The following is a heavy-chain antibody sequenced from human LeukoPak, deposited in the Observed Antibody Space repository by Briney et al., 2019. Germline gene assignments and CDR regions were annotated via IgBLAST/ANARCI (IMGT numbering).Heavy chain of an antibody. Sequence: SVKVSCKASGGTFSSYAISWVRQAPGQGLEWMGGIIPIFGTANYAQKFQGRVTITADESTSTAYMELSSLRSEDTAVYYCASGYYSGTNNWFDPWGQGTLVTVS. J-gene: IGHJ5*02. D-gene: IGHD1-26*01. CDR1: GGTFSSYA. V-gene: IGHV1-69*13. CDR2: IIPIFGTA. CDR3: ASGYYSGTNNWFDP.